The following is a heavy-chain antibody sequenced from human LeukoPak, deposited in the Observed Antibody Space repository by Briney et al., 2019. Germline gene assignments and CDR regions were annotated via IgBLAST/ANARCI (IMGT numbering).Heavy chain of an antibody. Sequence: SVKVSCKASGGTFSCYAISWVRQAPRQGLEWMGRIIPILGIANYAQKFQGRVTITADKSTSTAYMELSSLRSEDTAVYYCARTMDPYGSGSYYYGMDVWGQGTTVTVSS. CDR2: IIPILGIA. J-gene: IGHJ6*02. D-gene: IGHD3-10*01. CDR1: GGTFSCYA. CDR3: ARTMDPYGSGSYYYGMDV. V-gene: IGHV1-69*04.